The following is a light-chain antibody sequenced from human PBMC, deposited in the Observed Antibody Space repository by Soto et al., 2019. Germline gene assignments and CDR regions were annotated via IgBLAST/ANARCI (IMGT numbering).Light chain of an antibody. Sequence: QSVLTQPPSASGTPGQRVTISCSGSSSNIGNFYVYWYQQLPGTAPKLLIYKNNQRPLGVPDRFSGSKSGTSASLAISGIRSEDEADYYCAAWDDSLSGPGVFGGGTQLTVL. CDR1: SSNIGNFY. V-gene: IGLV1-47*01. CDR3: AAWDDSLSGPGV. CDR2: KNN. J-gene: IGLJ7*01.